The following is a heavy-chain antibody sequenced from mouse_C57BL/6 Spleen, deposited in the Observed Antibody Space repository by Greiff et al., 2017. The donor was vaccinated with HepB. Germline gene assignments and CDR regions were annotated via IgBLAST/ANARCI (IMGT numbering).Heavy chain of an antibody. V-gene: IGHV1-55*01. CDR1: GYTFTSYW. Sequence: QVQLKQSGAELVKPGASVKMSCKASGYTFTSYWITWVKQRPGQGLEWIGDIYPGSGSTNYNEKFKSKATLTVDTSSSTAYMQLSSLTSEDSAVYYCARRSTVVAADWYFDVWGTGTTVTVSS. D-gene: IGHD1-1*01. J-gene: IGHJ1*03. CDR3: ARRSTVVAADWYFDV. CDR2: IYPGSGST.